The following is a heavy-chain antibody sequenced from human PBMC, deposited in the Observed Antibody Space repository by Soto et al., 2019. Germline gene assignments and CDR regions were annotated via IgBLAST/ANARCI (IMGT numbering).Heavy chain of an antibody. J-gene: IGHJ4*02. CDR2: INHSGST. CDR1: VGSFSGYY. V-gene: IGHV4-34*01. Sequence: SETLSLTCAVYVGSFSGYYWSWMRQPPGKGLEWIGEINHSGSTNYNPSLKSRVTISVDTSKNQFSLKLSSVTAADTAVYYCARGHRRSYYDSSGSRTRVYFDYWGQGTLVTVSS. D-gene: IGHD3-22*01. CDR3: ARGHRRSYYDSSGSRTRVYFDY.